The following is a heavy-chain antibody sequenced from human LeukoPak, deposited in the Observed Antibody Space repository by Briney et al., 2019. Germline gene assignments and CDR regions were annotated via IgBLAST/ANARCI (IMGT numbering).Heavy chain of an antibody. V-gene: IGHV1-2*02. D-gene: IGHD3-10*01. CDR3: ARDRPLDADDYYGFYYFDY. Sequence: ASVKVSCKASGYTFTGYYMHWVRQAPGQGLEWMGWINPNSGGTNHAQRFQGRVTMTRDTSISTAYMELSRLRSDDTAVYYCARDRPLDADDYYGFYYFDYWGQGTLVTVSS. CDR2: INPNSGGT. J-gene: IGHJ4*02. CDR1: GYTFTGYY.